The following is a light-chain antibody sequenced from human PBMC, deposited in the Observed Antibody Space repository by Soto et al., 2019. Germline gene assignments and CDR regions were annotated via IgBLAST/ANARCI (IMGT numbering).Light chain of an antibody. J-gene: IGKJ4*01. CDR2: GAS. CDR3: QQYGSSPLT. V-gene: IGKV3-20*01. CDR1: QSVSNSY. Sequence: EIMLTQSPGTLSLSPGERATLSCRASQSVSNSYLAWYQQKPGQAPRLLIYGASSRATGIPDRFSGSGSGTDFTLTISRLEPEDFAVYYCQQYGSSPLTFGGGTKVDI.